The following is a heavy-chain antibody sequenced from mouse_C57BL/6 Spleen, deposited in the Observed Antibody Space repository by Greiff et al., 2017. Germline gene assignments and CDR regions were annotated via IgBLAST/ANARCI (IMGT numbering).Heavy chain of an antibody. D-gene: IGHD2-3*01. CDR1: GYTFTSYD. CDR2: IYPRDGST. Sequence: QVQLKQSGPELVKPGASVKLSCKASGYTFTSYDINWVKQRPGQGLEWIGWIYPRDGSTKYNEKFKGKATLTVDTSSSTAYMELHSLTSEDSAVYFCARSLDGYYHAYWGQGTLVTVSA. CDR3: ARSLDGYYHAY. V-gene: IGHV1-85*01. J-gene: IGHJ3*01.